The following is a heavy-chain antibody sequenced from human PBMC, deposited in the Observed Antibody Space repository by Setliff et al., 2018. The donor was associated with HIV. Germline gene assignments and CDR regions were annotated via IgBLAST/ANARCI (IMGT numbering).Heavy chain of an antibody. J-gene: IGHJ4*02. CDR2: IYYSGST. V-gene: IGHV4-39*01. CDR3: ARRDGYSYGFYFDY. Sequence: PSETLSLTCTVSGGSISSSTYYWGWIRQPPGKGLEWIGTIYYSGSTYYNPSLKSRLTISVDTSKNQFSLKLSSVTAADTAVYYCARRDGYSYGFYFDYWGQRTLVTVSS. CDR1: GGSISSSTYY. D-gene: IGHD5-18*01.